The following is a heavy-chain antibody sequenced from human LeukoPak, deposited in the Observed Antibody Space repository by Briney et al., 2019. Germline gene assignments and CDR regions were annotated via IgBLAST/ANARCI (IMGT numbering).Heavy chain of an antibody. J-gene: IGHJ4*02. CDR3: ARVGVDGYSYGSTFDY. Sequence: GASVKVSCKASGYTFTGYYMHWLRQAPEQGLEWMGWINPNSGGTNYAQKFQGRVTMTRDTSISTAYMELSRLRSDDTAVYYCARVGVDGYSYGSTFDYWGQGTLVTVSS. CDR2: INPNSGGT. CDR1: GYTFTGYY. D-gene: IGHD5-18*01. V-gene: IGHV1-2*02.